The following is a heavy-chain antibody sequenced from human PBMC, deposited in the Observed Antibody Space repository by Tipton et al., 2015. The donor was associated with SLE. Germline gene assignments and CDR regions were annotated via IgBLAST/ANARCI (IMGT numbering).Heavy chain of an antibody. V-gene: IGHV4-59*02. CDR3: ARDQRGGWYGAFDI. J-gene: IGHJ3*02. CDR1: GGSVSSHY. Sequence: TLSLTCTVSGGSVSSHYWSWIRQPPGKGLEWIGYIYYTGSTSYNPSLKSRVTISVDTSKNQFSLRLSSVTAADTAVYYCARDQRGGWYGAFDIWGQGTMVTVSS. CDR2: IYYTGST. D-gene: IGHD6-19*01.